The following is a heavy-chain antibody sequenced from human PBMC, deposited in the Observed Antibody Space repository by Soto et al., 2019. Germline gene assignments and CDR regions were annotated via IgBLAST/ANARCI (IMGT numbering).Heavy chain of an antibody. CDR2: INPNSGGT. J-gene: IGHJ3*02. Sequence: GASVKVSCKASGYTFTGYYMHWVRQAPGQGLEWMGWINPNSGGTNYAQKFQGWVTMTRDTSISTAYMELSRLRSDDTAVYYCARGSGGWPSGDAFDIWGQGTMVTVSS. V-gene: IGHV1-2*04. CDR1: GYTFTGYY. D-gene: IGHD2-15*01. CDR3: ARGSGGWPSGDAFDI.